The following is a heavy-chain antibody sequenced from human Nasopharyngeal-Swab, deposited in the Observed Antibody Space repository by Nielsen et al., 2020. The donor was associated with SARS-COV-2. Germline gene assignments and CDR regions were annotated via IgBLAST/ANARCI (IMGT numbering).Heavy chain of an antibody. CDR2: ISGNGGST. CDR3: AKDLAPGYSSSLESDY. D-gene: IGHD6-13*01. J-gene: IGHJ4*02. CDR1: GFLFSTYA. V-gene: IGHV3-23*01. Sequence: GESLKISCAASGFLFSTYAMSWVRQAPGKGLEWVSAISGNGGSTYHAESVKGRFTISRDNSKNTLYLEMNSLRVEDTALYYCAKDLAPGYSSSLESDYWGQGTLVTVSS.